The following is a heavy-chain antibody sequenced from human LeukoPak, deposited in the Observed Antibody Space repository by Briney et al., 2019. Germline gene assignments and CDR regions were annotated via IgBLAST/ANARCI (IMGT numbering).Heavy chain of an antibody. D-gene: IGHD1-7*01. Sequence: SETLSLTCTVSGGSMSSYYWSWIRQPPGKGLEWIGYIYHSGTTNYNPSLKSRVTISVDTSKNQFSLKLSSVTAADTAVYYCARHIEAGSNDAFDIWGQGTMVTVSS. CDR3: ARHIEAGSNDAFDI. CDR2: IYHSGTT. J-gene: IGHJ3*02. CDR1: GGSMSSYY. V-gene: IGHV4-59*08.